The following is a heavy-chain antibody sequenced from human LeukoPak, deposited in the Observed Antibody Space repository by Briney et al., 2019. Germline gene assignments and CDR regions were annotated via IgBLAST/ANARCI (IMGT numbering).Heavy chain of an antibody. V-gene: IGHV4-4*07. CDR1: GASISSYY. CDR2: IYTSGST. Sequence: ASETLSLTCTVSGASISSYYWSWIQRPAGNGLEWIGRIYTSGSTNYNPSLKSRVTMSVDTSKNQFSLKLSSVTAADTAVYYCARDREYYYDSSGYPFDYWGQGTLVTVSS. D-gene: IGHD3-22*01. CDR3: ARDREYYYDSSGYPFDY. J-gene: IGHJ4*02.